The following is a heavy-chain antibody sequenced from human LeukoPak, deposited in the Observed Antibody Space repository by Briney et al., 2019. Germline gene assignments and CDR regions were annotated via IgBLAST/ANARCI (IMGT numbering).Heavy chain of an antibody. CDR3: AKDMNYDYVWGSYRYKYYFDY. CDR1: GFTFSSYA. D-gene: IGHD3-16*02. V-gene: IGHV3-23*01. Sequence: PGGSLRLSCAASGFTFSSYAMSWVRQAPGKGLEWVSAISGSGGSTYYADSVKGQFTISRDNSKNTLYLQMNSLRAEDTAVYYCAKDMNYDYVWGSYRYKYYFDYWGQGTLVTVSS. J-gene: IGHJ4*02. CDR2: ISGSGGST.